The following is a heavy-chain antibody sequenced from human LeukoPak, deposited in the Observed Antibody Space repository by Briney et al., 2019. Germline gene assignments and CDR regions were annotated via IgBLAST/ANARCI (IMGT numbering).Heavy chain of an antibody. CDR1: GYTFTTYW. CDR2: IYPGDSDT. V-gene: IGHV5-51*01. CDR3: ARDSYDSSGFYPGSRWFDP. D-gene: IGHD3-22*01. Sequence: GESLKISCKGSGYTFTTYWIGWVRQMPGKGLEWMGIIYPGDSDTRYSPSFQGQVTISADKSVSTAYLQWRSLKASDTAMYYCARDSYDSSGFYPGSRWFDPWGQGTLVTVSS. J-gene: IGHJ5*02.